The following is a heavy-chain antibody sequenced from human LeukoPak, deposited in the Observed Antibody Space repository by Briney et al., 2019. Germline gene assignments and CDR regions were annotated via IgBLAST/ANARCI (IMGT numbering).Heavy chain of an antibody. V-gene: IGHV3-64D*09. Sequence: GGSLRLSCSASGFTFSGYSMHWVRQAPGKGLEYVSAISGSGVSTYFADSVKDRFIVSRDNCKNTLYLEMSGLRTEDTAMYYCVKAWGSSTSWYQDWGQGTLVTGSS. CDR3: VKAWGSSTSWYQD. D-gene: IGHD2-2*01. J-gene: IGHJ4*02. CDR2: ISGSGVST. CDR1: GFTFSGYS.